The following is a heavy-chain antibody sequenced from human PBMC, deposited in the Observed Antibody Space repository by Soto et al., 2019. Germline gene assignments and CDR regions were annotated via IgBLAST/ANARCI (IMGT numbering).Heavy chain of an antibody. V-gene: IGHV3-30*18. J-gene: IGHJ4*02. CDR2: ISYDGSKE. Sequence: QVQLVESGGAVVQPGRSLRLSCAASGFTFSNYAMHWVRQAPGKGLEWVARISYDGSKEHYIDSVKGRFTISKDSSRKTLYLQMNSLRPEDTAVYYCTKEGTASDYDYWGQGTLVTVSS. CDR3: TKEGTASDYDY. CDR1: GFTFSNYA. D-gene: IGHD6-13*01.